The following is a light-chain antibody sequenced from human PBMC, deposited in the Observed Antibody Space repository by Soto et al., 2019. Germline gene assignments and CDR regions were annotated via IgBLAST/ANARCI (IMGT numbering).Light chain of an antibody. Sequence: QSVLAQPASGSGSPGQSIAISYTGTSSDVGGYNYVSWYQQHPGKSPRLMIYEVSNRPSGVSNRFSGSKSGNTASLTISGPQAEDEADYYCSSYTSSSTYVFGTRTQVTVL. CDR1: SSDVGGYNY. V-gene: IGLV2-14*01. CDR2: EVS. J-gene: IGLJ1*01. CDR3: SSYTSSSTYV.